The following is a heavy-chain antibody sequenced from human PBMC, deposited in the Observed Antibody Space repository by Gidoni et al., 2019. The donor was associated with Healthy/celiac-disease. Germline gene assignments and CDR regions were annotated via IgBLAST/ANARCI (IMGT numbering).Heavy chain of an antibody. CDR1: GYSFTTYW. J-gene: IGHJ4*02. D-gene: IGHD6-19*01. CDR3: ARVAVAARGYYFDY. Sequence: EAQLVQSGAEGKKPGESLKISCKGSGYSFTTYWIGWVRQMPGKGLEWMGIIHPGDSDARYSPSFQGQVTFSADKSISTAYLQWRSMKASDTAMDDCARVAVAARGYYFDYWGQGTLVTVSS. V-gene: IGHV5-51*01. CDR2: IHPGDSDA.